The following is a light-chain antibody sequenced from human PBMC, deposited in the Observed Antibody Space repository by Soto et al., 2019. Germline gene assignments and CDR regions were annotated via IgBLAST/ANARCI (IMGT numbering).Light chain of an antibody. CDR1: QVISSW. Sequence: IQMTQSPSSVSAAVGDRVTITCRASQVISSWLAWYQQRPGTAPKLLIYGATTLRSGVPSRFSGSESGTEFTLTITSLQPEDPATYYCQQASSFPLTFGGGTKVEIQ. CDR3: QQASSFPLT. CDR2: GAT. J-gene: IGKJ4*01. V-gene: IGKV1-12*01.